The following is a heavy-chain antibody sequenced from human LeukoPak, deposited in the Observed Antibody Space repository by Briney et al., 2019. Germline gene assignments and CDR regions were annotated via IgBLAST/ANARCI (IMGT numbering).Heavy chain of an antibody. CDR1: GGSFSGYY. CDR2: INHSGST. J-gene: IGHJ4*02. D-gene: IGHD1-26*01. CDR3: ASFGSYDVAVDY. V-gene: IGHV4-34*01. Sequence: PSETLSFTCAVYGGSFSGYYWSWIRQPPGKGLEWIGEINHSGSTNYNPSLKSRVTISVDTSKNQFSLKLSSVTAADTAVYYCASFGSYDVAVDYWGQGTLVTVSS.